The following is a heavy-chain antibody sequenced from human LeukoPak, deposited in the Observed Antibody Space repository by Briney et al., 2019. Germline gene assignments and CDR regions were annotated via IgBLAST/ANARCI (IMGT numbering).Heavy chain of an antibody. CDR2: ISYDGSNK. V-gene: IGHV3-30*18. D-gene: IGHD2/OR15-2a*01. CDR1: GFTFSSYG. Sequence: GGSLRLSCAASGFTFSSYGMHWVRQAPGKGLEWVAVISYDGSNKYYADSVKGRFTISRDNSKNTLYLQMNSLRAEDTAVYYCEKEGEDVMVFASGGQGPLFTVSS. CDR3: EKEGEDVMVFAS. J-gene: IGHJ4*02.